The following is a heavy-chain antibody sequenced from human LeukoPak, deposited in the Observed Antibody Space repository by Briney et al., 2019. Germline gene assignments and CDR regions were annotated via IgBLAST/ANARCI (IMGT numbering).Heavy chain of an antibody. CDR1: GFTFRNYW. CDR3: ARDLDWNFGDY. D-gene: IGHD1-1*01. J-gene: IGHJ4*02. V-gene: IGHV3-74*01. CDR2: ISPDGSYT. Sequence: GGSLRLSCAASGFTFRNYWMRWVRQAPGKGLVWVSPISPDGSYTSYADSVKGRFTISRDNAKNTLYLQMNSLRVEDTAVYYCARDLDWNFGDYWGQGTLVTVSS.